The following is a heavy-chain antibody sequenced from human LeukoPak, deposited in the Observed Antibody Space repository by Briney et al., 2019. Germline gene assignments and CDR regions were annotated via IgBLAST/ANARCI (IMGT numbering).Heavy chain of an antibody. Sequence: GGSLRLSCAASGFTFSDYYTSWIRQAPGKGLEWVSYISSSGSTIYYADSVKGRFTISRDNAKNSLYLQMNSLRAEDTAVYYCARKKKSSSWYFWHFDYWGQGTLVTVSS. D-gene: IGHD6-13*01. CDR2: ISSSGSTI. J-gene: IGHJ4*02. CDR3: ARKKKSSSWYFWHFDY. CDR1: GFTFSDYY. V-gene: IGHV3-11*04.